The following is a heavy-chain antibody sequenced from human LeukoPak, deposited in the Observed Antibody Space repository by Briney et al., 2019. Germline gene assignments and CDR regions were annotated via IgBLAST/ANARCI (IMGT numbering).Heavy chain of an antibody. D-gene: IGHD6-6*01. V-gene: IGHV4-31*03. Sequence: SQTLSLTCTVSGGSISSGGYYWSWIRQHPGKGLEWIGYIYYSGSTYYNPSLKSRVTISVDMSRHEFSLKLTSVTAADTAVFYCARARSLTVRLFDYWSQGTLVTVSS. CDR3: ARARSLTVRLFDY. CDR2: IYYSGST. CDR1: GGSISSGGYY. J-gene: IGHJ4*02.